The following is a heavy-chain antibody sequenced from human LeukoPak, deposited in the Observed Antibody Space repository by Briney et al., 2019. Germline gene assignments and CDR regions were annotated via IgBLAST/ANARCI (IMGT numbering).Heavy chain of an antibody. J-gene: IGHJ5*02. CDR2: INAGNGNT. Sequence: ASVKVSCKASGYTFTSYAMHWVRQAPGQRLEWMGWINAGNGNTKYPRKFQGRVTITRDTSASTAYMELSSLRSEDTAVYYCARGVYYDSSGYRAWGQGTLVTVSS. CDR1: GYTFTSYA. CDR3: ARGVYYDSSGYRA. D-gene: IGHD3-22*01. V-gene: IGHV1-3*01.